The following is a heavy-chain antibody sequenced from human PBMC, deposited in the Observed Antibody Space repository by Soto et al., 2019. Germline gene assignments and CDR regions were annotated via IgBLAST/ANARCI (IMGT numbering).Heavy chain of an antibody. CDR1: GFTFSSYG. CDR3: ARDLPLYYDILTGYPSPRGNNNFDY. J-gene: IGHJ4*02. Sequence: GGSLRLSCAASGFTFSSYGMHWVRQAPGKGLEWVAVISYDGSNKYYADSVKGRFTISRDNSKNTLYLQMNSLRSDDTAVYYCARDLPLYYDILTGYPSPRGNNNFDYWGQGTLVTVSS. V-gene: IGHV3-30*03. D-gene: IGHD3-9*01. CDR2: ISYDGSNK.